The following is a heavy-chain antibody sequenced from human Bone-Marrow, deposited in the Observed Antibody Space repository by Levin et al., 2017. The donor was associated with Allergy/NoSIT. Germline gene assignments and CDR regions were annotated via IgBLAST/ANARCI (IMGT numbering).Heavy chain of an antibody. J-gene: IGHJ5*02. CDR3: VRRAWIADGKVGNWFDP. CDR1: GYTFTTYW. Sequence: GGSLRLSCKTSGYTFTTYWIGWVRQMPGKGLEWVGVIHPGDSEARYSPSFQGHVTISVDKSISSAHLQWRGLQASDTAMYFCVRRAWIADGKVGNWFDPWGQGTLVTVSS. V-gene: IGHV5-51*01. D-gene: IGHD2-2*03. CDR2: IHPGDSEA.